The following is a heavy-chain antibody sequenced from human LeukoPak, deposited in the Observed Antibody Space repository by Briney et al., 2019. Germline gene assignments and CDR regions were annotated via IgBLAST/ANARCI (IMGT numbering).Heavy chain of an antibody. CDR2: ISGSGGST. V-gene: IGHV3-23*01. J-gene: IGHJ4*02. Sequence: PGGSLRLSCAASGFTFSSYAMSWVRQAPGKGLEWVSAISGSGGSTYYADSVKGRFTISRDNAENSLYLQMNSLRAEDTAVYYCARDGHYTIYELRFDYWGQGALVTVSS. D-gene: IGHD5/OR15-5a*01. CDR1: GFTFSSYA. CDR3: ARDGHYTIYELRFDY.